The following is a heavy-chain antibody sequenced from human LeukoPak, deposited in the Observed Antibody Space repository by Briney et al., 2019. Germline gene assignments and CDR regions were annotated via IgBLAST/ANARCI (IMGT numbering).Heavy chain of an antibody. D-gene: IGHD3-10*01. CDR2: IYTSGST. V-gene: IGHV4-61*02. CDR1: GGSISSGSYY. CDR3: ARGHYGGNFGWGSYYNWFDP. J-gene: IGHJ5*02. Sequence: SETLSLTCTVSGGSISSGSYYWSWMRQPAGKGLEWIGRIYTSGSTNYNPSLESRVTISVDTSKNQFSLKLSPVTAADTAVYYCARGHYGGNFGWGSYYNWFDPWGQGTLVTVSS.